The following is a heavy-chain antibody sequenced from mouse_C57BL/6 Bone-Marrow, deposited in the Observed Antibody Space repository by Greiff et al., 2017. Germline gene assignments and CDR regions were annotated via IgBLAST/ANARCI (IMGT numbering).Heavy chain of an antibody. V-gene: IGHV5-4*03. Sequence: EVKLMESGGGLVKPGGSLKLSCAASGFTFSSYAMSWVRQTPEKRLEWVATISDGGSYTYYPDNVKGRFTISRDNAKNNLYLQMSHLKSEDTAMYYCARGYYDYDLDYWGQGTSVTVSS. CDR3: ARGYYDYDLDY. J-gene: IGHJ4*01. CDR2: ISDGGSYT. CDR1: GFTFSSYA. D-gene: IGHD2-4*01.